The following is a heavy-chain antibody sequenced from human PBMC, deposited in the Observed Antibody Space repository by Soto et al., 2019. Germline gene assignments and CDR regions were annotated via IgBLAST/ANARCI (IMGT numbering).Heavy chain of an antibody. CDR1: GGSISSYC. V-gene: IGHV4-59*01. CDR2: IYYSGST. CDR3: ARVIGVAVAGSLSYYMDV. Sequence: SETLSLTCTVSGGSISSYCWSWIRQPPGKGLEWIGYIYYSGSTNYNPSLKSRVTISVDTSKNQFSLKLSSVTAADTAVYYCARVIGVAVAGSLSYYMDVWGKGTTVTLSS. D-gene: IGHD6-19*01. J-gene: IGHJ6*03.